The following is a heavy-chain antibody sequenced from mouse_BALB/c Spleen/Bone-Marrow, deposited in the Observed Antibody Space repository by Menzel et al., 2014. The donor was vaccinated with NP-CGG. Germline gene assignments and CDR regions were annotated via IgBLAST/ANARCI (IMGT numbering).Heavy chain of an antibody. CDR2: INPSTGYT. Sequence: VQLQQSGAELAKPGASVKMSCRASGYTFTSYWMHWVKQRPGQGLEWIGYINPSTGYTEYNQKFKDKATLTADKSSSTAYMHLSSLTSADAAVYYCARSRDGYDSFAYWGQGTLVTVSA. CDR1: GYTFTSYW. CDR3: ARSRDGYDSFAY. V-gene: IGHV1-7*01. J-gene: IGHJ3*01. D-gene: IGHD2-2*01.